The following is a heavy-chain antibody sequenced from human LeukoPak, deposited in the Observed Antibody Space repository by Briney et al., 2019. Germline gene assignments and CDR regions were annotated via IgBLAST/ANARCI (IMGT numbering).Heavy chain of an antibody. CDR1: GLPFSDYY. CDR2: ISSTSSYT. CDR3: AAGTAADF. Sequence: GGSLRLSCVVSGLPFSDYYMNWIRQAPGKGLEWISYISSTSSYTDYADSVKGRFTISRDNAQSTLFLQMNSLRVEATAVYYCAAGTAADFWGQGPRVAVSS. J-gene: IGHJ4*02. D-gene: IGHD6-13*01. V-gene: IGHV3-11*03.